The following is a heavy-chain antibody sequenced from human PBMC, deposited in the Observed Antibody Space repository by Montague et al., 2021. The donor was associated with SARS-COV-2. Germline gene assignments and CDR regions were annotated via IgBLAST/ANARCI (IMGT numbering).Heavy chain of an antibody. CDR1: RFTVGGYD. Sequence: SLRLSCAASRFTVGGYDMNWVRQAPGKGLEWVSAIGIGGDTYYLGSVKGRFIISRENAKNSLYLQMNSLRVGDTAVYYCARGGEWSSSSLPDYWGQGTLVTVSS. D-gene: IGHD6-6*01. J-gene: IGHJ4*02. CDR3: ARGGEWSSSSLPDY. CDR2: IGIGGDT. V-gene: IGHV3-13*04.